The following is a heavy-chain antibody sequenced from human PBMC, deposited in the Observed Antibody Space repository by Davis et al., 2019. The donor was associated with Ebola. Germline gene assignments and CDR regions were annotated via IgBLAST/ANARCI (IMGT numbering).Heavy chain of an antibody. CDR1: GFTFISSA. Sequence: AASVKVSCKASGFTFISSAMQWVRQARGQRLEWIGWIVVGSGNTNYAQKFQERVTITRDMSTSTAYMELSSLRSEDTAVYYCAADPTYYYDSSGCRFDYWGQGTLVTVSS. CDR2: IVVGSGNT. J-gene: IGHJ4*02. CDR3: AADPTYYYDSSGCRFDY. V-gene: IGHV1-58*02. D-gene: IGHD3-22*01.